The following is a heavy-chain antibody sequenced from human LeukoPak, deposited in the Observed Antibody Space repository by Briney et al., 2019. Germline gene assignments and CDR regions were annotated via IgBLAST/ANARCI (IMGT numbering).Heavy chain of an antibody. CDR2: ISSSSSYI. CDR3: ARDEYSGYVHFDY. J-gene: IGHJ4*02. CDR1: GFTFSSYS. Sequence: GGSLRLSCAASGFTFSSYSMNWVRHAPGKGLELVSSISSSSSYIYYADSVKGRFTISRDNAKNSLYLQMNSLRAEDTAVYYCARDEYSGYVHFDYWGQGTLVTVSS. V-gene: IGHV3-21*01. D-gene: IGHD5-12*01.